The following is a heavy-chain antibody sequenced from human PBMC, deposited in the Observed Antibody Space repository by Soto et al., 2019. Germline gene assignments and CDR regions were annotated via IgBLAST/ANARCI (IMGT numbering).Heavy chain of an antibody. CDR1: GGSFSDYY. V-gene: IGHV4-34*01. CDR3: ARGLRASYGVRLSYSYYGMDV. CDR2: IDHGGRA. D-gene: IGHD2-21*01. Sequence: QVRLQQWGAGVLKPSETLSLTCAVLGGSFSDYYWSWIRQSPGQGLECIGEIDHGGRANYNPSLKSRVTMSVDTSKIQFSLRLSSVTAADTAVYYCARGLRASYGVRLSYSYYGMDVWGQGTTVTVSS. J-gene: IGHJ6*02.